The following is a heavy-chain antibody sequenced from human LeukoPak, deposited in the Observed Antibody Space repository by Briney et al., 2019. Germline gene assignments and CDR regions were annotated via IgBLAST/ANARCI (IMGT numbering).Heavy chain of an antibody. CDR2: INPNSGGT. V-gene: IGHV1-2*02. CDR1: GYTFTGYY. Sequence: GASVKVSYKASGYTFTGYYMHWVRQAPGQGLEWMGWINPNSGGTNYAQKFQGRVTMTRDTSISTAYMELSRLRSDDTAVYYCARGYDSSGYYYSIWYWGQGTLVTVSS. J-gene: IGHJ4*02. CDR3: ARGYDSSGYYYSIWY. D-gene: IGHD3-22*01.